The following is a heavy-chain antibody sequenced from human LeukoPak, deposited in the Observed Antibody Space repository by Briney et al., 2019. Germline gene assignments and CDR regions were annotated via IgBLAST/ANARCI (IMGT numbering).Heavy chain of an antibody. CDR1: GFTFSSYT. CDR2: IGTSSTTI. D-gene: IGHD6-25*01. V-gene: IGHV3-48*01. CDR3: ARFAAGGSYYYYMDV. J-gene: IGHJ6*03. Sequence: GGSLRLSCAASGFTFSSYTMNWVRQPPGKGLEWVSNIGTSSTTIYYADSVKCRFTISRDSAKNSLYLQMNSLRADDTAVYYCARFAAGGSYYYYMDVWGKGTTVTVPS.